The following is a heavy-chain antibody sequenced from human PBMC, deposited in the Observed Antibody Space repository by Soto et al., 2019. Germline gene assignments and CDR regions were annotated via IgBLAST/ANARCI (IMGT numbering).Heavy chain of an antibody. J-gene: IGHJ5*02. CDR2: INTNTGNP. D-gene: IGHD3-22*01. CDR3: AGEGYYYDSSGYPNWFDP. Sequence: ASVKVSCKASGYTFTSCAMNWVRQAPGQGLEWMGWINTNTGNPTYAQGFTGRFVFSLDTSVSTAYLQICSLKAEDTAVYYCAGEGYYYDSSGYPNWFDPWGQGTLVTVSS. CDR1: GYTFTSCA. V-gene: IGHV7-4-1*01.